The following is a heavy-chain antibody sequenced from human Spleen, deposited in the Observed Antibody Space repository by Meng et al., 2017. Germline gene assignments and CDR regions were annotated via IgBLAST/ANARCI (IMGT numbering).Heavy chain of an antibody. V-gene: IGHV3-53*01. J-gene: IGHJ6*02. CDR2: IYSGGST. CDR1: GFTVSSNY. CDR3: AREVRFGEGYYFHYYGMDV. Sequence: GESLKISCAASGFTVSSNYISWVRQAPGKGLEWVAVIYSGGSTYYADSVKGRFTISRDNSKNTLYLQMNSLRAEDTAVYYCAREVRFGEGYYFHYYGMDVWGQGTTVTVSS. D-gene: IGHD3-10*01.